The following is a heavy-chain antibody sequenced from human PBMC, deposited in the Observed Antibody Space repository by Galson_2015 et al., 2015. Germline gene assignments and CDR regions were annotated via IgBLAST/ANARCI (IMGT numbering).Heavy chain of an antibody. CDR2: ISAYNGNT. V-gene: IGHV1-18*04. CDR1: GYSFTNYG. J-gene: IGHJ5*02. Sequence: SVKVSCKASGYSFTNYGISWVRQAPGQGLVRMGWISAYNGNTNYAQKFQGRVTMTTDTSTSTAYMELRSLRSDDTAVYYCALGGYDILTERPNWFDPWGQGTLVTVSS. CDR3: ALGGYDILTERPNWFDP. D-gene: IGHD3-9*01.